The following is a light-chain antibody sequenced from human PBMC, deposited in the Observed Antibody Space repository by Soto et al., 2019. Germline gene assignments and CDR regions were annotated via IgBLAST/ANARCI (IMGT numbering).Light chain of an antibody. Sequence: DIQMTQSPSTLSASVGDRVTITCRASQSISSWVAWFQQKPGKAPKLLIYDASNLETWVPSRFSVSESGTEFTLTISSLQPDEFATYYCQQYSSYPLTVGGGTKVEVK. J-gene: IGKJ4*01. CDR2: DAS. CDR3: QQYSSYPLT. CDR1: QSISSW. V-gene: IGKV1-5*01.